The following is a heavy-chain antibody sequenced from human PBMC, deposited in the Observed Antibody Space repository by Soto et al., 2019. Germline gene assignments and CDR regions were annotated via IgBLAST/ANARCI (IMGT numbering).Heavy chain of an antibody. V-gene: IGHV3-33*01. J-gene: IGHJ4*02. CDR1: GFTFSSYG. CDR3: ARGVWQRYYFDY. Sequence: WGSLRLSCAASGFTFSSYGMHWVRQAPGKGLEWVAVIWYDGSNKYYADSVKGRFTISRDNSKNTLYLQMNSLRAEDTAVYYCARGVWQRYYFDYWGQGTLVTVSS. D-gene: IGHD6-25*01. CDR2: IWYDGSNK.